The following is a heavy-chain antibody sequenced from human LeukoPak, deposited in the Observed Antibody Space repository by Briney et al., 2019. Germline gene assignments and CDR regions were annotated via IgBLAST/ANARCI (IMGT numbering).Heavy chain of an antibody. D-gene: IGHD3-22*01. CDR1: GGSISSNSYY. Sequence: ETLSLTCTVSGGSISSNSYYWGWIRQPPGKGLEWVSAISGSGGSTYYADSVKGRFTISRDNSKNTLYLQMNSLRAEDTGVYYCAKDEYFDSSGFSHYWGQGTLVTVSS. J-gene: IGHJ4*02. V-gene: IGHV3-23*01. CDR3: AKDEYFDSSGFSHY. CDR2: ISGSGGST.